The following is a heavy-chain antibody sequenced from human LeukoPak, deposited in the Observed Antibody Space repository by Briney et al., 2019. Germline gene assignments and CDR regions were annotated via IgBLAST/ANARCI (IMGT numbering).Heavy chain of an antibody. Sequence: GGSLRLSCAASGFTFSSNAMSWVRQAPGKGLEWVSYISDSSSLTYYADSVKGRFTISRDNAKNSLSLQLNSLRDEDTAVYFCAKEIRGGYGMDVWGQGTTVTVSS. CDR3: AKEIRGGYGMDV. J-gene: IGHJ6*02. D-gene: IGHD3-10*01. V-gene: IGHV3-48*02. CDR2: ISDSSSLT. CDR1: GFTFSSNA.